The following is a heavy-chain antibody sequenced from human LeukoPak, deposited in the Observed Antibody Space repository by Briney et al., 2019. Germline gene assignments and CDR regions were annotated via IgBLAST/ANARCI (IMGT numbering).Heavy chain of an antibody. CDR1: GFTFSTYG. CDR2: ISASGGST. CDR3: AKRNLAGYFDY. J-gene: IGHJ4*02. V-gene: IGHV3-23*01. Sequence: PGGSLRLSCAASGFTFSTYGMTWVRQAPGKGLEWVSVISASGGSTYYADSVKGRFTISRDNSKNTLYLQMNSLRAEDTAVYYCAKRNLAGYFDYWGQGTLVTVS. D-gene: IGHD1-1*01.